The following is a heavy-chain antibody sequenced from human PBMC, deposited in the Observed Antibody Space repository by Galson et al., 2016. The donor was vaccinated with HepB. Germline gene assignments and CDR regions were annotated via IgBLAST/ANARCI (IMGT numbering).Heavy chain of an antibody. CDR3: ARDACPVDACDI. CDR1: GFPFSTYG. Sequence: SLRLSCAASGFPFSTYGMHWVRQAPGKGLEWVAVIWYDGSNQYYADSVKGRFTISRDISKNTLYLQMNSLRAEDTALYYCARDACPVDACDIWGQGTMVTVSS. V-gene: IGHV3-33*01. CDR2: IWYDGSNQ. J-gene: IGHJ3*02. D-gene: IGHD5/OR15-5a*01.